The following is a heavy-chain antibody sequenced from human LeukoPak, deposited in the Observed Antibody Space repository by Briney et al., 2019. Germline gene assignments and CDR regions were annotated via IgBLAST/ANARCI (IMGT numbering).Heavy chain of an antibody. CDR3: VRTHRDSGSSDAFDI. D-gene: IGHD3-10*01. CDR1: GFTFSSYN. V-gene: IGHV3-21*01. Sequence: GGSLRLSCAASGFTFSSYNMNWVRQGPGKGLEWVSIISSASSYIYYADSVKGRFTSSRDNAKNSLYLQMNSLRAEDTAVYYCVRTHRDSGSSDAFDIWGQGTMVTVSS. CDR2: ISSASSYI. J-gene: IGHJ3*02.